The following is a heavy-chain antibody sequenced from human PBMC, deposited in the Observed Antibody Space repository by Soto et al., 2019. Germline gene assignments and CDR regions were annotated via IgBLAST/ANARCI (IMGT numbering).Heavy chain of an antibody. CDR3: ARELTGGAFDI. D-gene: IGHD7-27*01. V-gene: IGHV4-59*01. J-gene: IGHJ3*02. CDR2: IHYSGST. CDR1: GGSISSYY. Sequence: QVQLQESGPGLVKPSETLSLTCTVSGGSISSYYWSWIWQPPGKGLEWIGYIHYSGSTNYNPSFKSRVTVSVDTSKNQFSLKLTSVTAADTAVYYCARELTGGAFDIWGQGTMVTVSS.